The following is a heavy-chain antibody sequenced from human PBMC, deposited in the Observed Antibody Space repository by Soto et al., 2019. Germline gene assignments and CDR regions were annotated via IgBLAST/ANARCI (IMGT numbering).Heavy chain of an antibody. CDR1: GDSVSSKTIA. V-gene: IGHV6-1*01. CDR3: ARTTPHAFDI. Sequence: SQTLSLTCAISGDSVSSKTIAWNWVGQSPSRGLEWLGRTYYRSKWSNDYAISVKGRISINPDTSKNQFSLQLSSMTPDDTAVYYCARTTPHAFDIWGPGTMVTVSS. J-gene: IGHJ3*02. D-gene: IGHD2-15*01. CDR2: TYYRSKWSN.